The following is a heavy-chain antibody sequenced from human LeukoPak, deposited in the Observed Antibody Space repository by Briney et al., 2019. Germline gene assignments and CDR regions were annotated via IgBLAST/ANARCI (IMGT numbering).Heavy chain of an antibody. J-gene: IGHJ4*02. CDR1: GGSISSSSYY. V-gene: IGHV4-39*01. Sequence: PSETLSLTCTVSGGSISSSSYYWGWIRQPPGKGLEWIGSIYYSGSTYYNPSLKSRVTISVDTSKNQFSLKLSSVTAADTAVYYCATGSYSYYDYWGQGTLVTVSS. CDR3: ATGSYSYYDY. D-gene: IGHD4-11*01. CDR2: IYYSGST.